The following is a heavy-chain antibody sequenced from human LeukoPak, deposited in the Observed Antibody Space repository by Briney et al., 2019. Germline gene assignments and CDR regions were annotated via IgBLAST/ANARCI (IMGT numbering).Heavy chain of an antibody. D-gene: IGHD4-17*01. CDR2: IIPIFGTA. CDR3: ARDDYGDSKGWFDP. CDR1: GYTFTSYA. Sequence: ASVKVSCKASGYTFTSYAISWVRQAPGQGLEWMGGIIPIFGTANYAQKLQGRVTMTTDTSTSTAYMELRSLRSDDTAVYYCARDDYGDSKGWFDPWGQGTLVTVSS. V-gene: IGHV1-18*01. J-gene: IGHJ5*02.